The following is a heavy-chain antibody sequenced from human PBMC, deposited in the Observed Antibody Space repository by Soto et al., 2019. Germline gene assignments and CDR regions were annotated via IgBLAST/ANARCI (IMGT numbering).Heavy chain of an antibody. Sequence: QLQLQESGSGLVKPSQTLSLTCVVSGDSISSGGYSWTWIRQPPGKGLEWIGHIYQSGSTLYNPSLESRVTISVDKSKNQFSLELSSVTAADTAVYYCARATRAGYYFEYWGQGILVTVSS. CDR1: GDSISSGGYS. D-gene: IGHD1-26*01. J-gene: IGHJ4*02. V-gene: IGHV4-30-2*01. CDR3: ARATRAGYYFEY. CDR2: IYQSGST.